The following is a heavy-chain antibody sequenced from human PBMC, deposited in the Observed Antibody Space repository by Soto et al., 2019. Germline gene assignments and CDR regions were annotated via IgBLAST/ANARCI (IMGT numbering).Heavy chain of an antibody. Sequence: QLQLQESGSGLVKPSQTLSLTCAVSGGSISSGGYSWSWIRQPPGKGLEWIGYIYHSGSTYYIPSXXRRVPRAVDRXXNXFXXKLSSVTAAATAVYYCARDARYCRGGSCYSWWFDPWGQGTLVAVSS. CDR2: IYHSGST. CDR1: GGSISSGGYS. V-gene: IGHV4-30-2*01. D-gene: IGHD2-15*01. CDR3: ARDARYCRGGSCYSWWFDP. J-gene: IGHJ5*02.